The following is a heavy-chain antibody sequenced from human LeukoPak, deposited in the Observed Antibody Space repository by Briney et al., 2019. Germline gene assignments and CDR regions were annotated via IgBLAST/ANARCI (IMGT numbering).Heavy chain of an antibody. CDR1: GFTFTSAW. V-gene: IGHV3-53*01. Sequence: QAGGSLRLSCAASGFTFTSAWMNWVRQASGKGLEWVSVIYSGGSTYYADSVKGRFTISRDNSKNTLYLQMNSLRAEDTAVYYCAGRYGSGRGDLIDYWGQGTLVTVS. J-gene: IGHJ4*02. D-gene: IGHD3-10*01. CDR2: IYSGGST. CDR3: AGRYGSGRGDLIDY.